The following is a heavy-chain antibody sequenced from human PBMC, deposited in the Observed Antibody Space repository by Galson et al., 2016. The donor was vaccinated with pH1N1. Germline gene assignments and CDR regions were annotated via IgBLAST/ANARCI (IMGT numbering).Heavy chain of an antibody. CDR3: IRDLGRLRDF. Sequence: SVKVSCKASGYTFPTYMITWVRQAPGQGLEWMGWISPNDGHTNYAQKFQGRVTMTRDTSTSTVYMEVSGLKSDDTAVYYCIRDLGRLRDFWGQGTLVTVSS. D-gene: IGHD7-27*01. V-gene: IGHV1-18*01. CDR1: GYTFPTYM. J-gene: IGHJ4*02. CDR2: ISPNDGHT.